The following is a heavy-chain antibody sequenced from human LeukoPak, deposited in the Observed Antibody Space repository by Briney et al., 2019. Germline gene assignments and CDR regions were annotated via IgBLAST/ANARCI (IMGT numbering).Heavy chain of an antibody. CDR3: TTGPTRITMIVVVITGSRIPFDI. Sequence: GGSLRLSCAASGFTFSNAWMSWVRQAPGKGLEWVGRIKSKTDGGTTDYAAPVKGRFTISRDDSKNTLYLQMNSLKTEDTAVYYCTTGPTRITMIVVVITGSRIPFDIWGQGTMVTVPS. CDR1: GFTFSNAW. J-gene: IGHJ3*02. CDR2: IKSKTDGGTT. V-gene: IGHV3-15*01. D-gene: IGHD3-22*01.